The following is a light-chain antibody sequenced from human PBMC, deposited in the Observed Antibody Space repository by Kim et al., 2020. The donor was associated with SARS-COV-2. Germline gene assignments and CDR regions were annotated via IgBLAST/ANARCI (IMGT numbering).Light chain of an antibody. CDR3: SSYTRSTTNYV. Sequence: QSITISCTGTSSDVGGSNYVSWYQQHPGKAPKLMIYAVSNRPSGVSNRFSGSKSGNTASLTISGLQAEDEADYYCSSYTRSTTNYVFGTGTKVTVL. J-gene: IGLJ1*01. V-gene: IGLV2-14*03. CDR2: AVS. CDR1: SSDVGGSNY.